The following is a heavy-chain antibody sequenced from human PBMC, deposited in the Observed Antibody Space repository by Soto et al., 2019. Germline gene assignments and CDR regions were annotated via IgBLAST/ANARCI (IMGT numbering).Heavy chain of an antibody. CDR3: AKSPRWVPAAGVNXFDP. Sequence: ASVKVSCKASGYTFTSYEINWVRQATGQGLEWMGWMNPKSGNTGYAQKFQGRVTMTRNTSISTAYMELSSLRSEDTAVYYCAKSPRWVPAAGVNXFDPGGRGTLVXVXS. CDR1: GYTFTSYE. CDR2: MNPKSGNT. D-gene: IGHD6-13*01. J-gene: IGHJ5*02. V-gene: IGHV1-8*01.